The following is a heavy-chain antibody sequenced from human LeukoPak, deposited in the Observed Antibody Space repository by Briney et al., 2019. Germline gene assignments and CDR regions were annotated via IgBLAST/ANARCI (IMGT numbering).Heavy chain of an antibody. V-gene: IGHV3-23*01. CDR2: ISFTTPSRT. D-gene: IGHD1-26*01. CDR3: AKDGGTWEPLNWVHS. Sequence: GGSLRLSCAASGFTFSDSAMHWVRQAPGKGLEWVAGISFTTPSRTYNADSVKGRFTISRDNSRNTLYLKMNSLRAEDTALYYCAKDGGTWEPLNWVHSWGQGILVTVSS. J-gene: IGHJ5*01. CDR1: GFTFSDSA.